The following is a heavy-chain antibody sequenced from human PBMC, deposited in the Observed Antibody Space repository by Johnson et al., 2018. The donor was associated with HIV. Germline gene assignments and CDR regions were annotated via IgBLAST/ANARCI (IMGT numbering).Heavy chain of an antibody. J-gene: IGHJ3*02. CDR1: GFTFSSYG. D-gene: IGHD1-1*01. CDR3: ANPTGSDAFDI. Sequence: VQLVESGGGVVQPGRSLRLSCAASGFTFSSYGMHWVRQAPGTGLVWVAFIRYDESTTYYADSLQGRFTISRDNSKNTRYLQMNSLRAEDTAVYYCANPTGSDAFDIWGQGTMVTVSS. CDR2: IRYDESTT. V-gene: IGHV3-30*02.